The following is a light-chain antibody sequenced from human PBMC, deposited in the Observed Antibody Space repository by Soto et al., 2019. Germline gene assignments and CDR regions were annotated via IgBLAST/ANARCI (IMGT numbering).Light chain of an antibody. Sequence: ENGLRQSPGTMSLSPGERATLSCWASQSVDSNCLAWYRQKPGQAPRLLIYGASSRATGIPDRFSGSGSGTDFTLIISRLEPEDFAVYYCQQYGRSLPWTFGQGTKVEIK. CDR2: GAS. J-gene: IGKJ1*01. CDR1: QSVDSNC. CDR3: QQYGRSLPWT. V-gene: IGKV3-20*01.